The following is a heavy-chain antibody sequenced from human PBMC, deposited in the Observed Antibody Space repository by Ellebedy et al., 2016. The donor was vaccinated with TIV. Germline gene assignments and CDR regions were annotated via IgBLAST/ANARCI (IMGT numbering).Heavy chain of an antibody. CDR3: ARLNYNWNDYYYYGMDV. Sequence: MPSETLSLTCTVSGGSISSYYWSWIRQPPGKGLEWIGYIYYSGSTNYNPSLKSRVTISVDTSKNQFSLKVSSVTAADTAVYYCARLNYNWNDYYYYGMDVWGQGTTVTVSS. CDR1: GGSISSYY. J-gene: IGHJ6*02. D-gene: IGHD1-20*01. V-gene: IGHV4-59*08. CDR2: IYYSGST.